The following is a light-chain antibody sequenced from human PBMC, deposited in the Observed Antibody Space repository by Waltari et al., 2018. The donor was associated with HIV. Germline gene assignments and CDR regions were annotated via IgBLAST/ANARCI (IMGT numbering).Light chain of an antibody. V-gene: IGKV3-15*01. CDR2: DAS. CDR3: QQYNNWPPGYT. J-gene: IGKJ2*01. CDR1: QSVSSN. Sequence: EIVMTQSPATLFMSPGERATIFCRASQSVSSNLAWYQQKFGQAPRLLIYDASTRATGIPARFSGSGSGTEFTLTISSLQSEDFAVYYCQQYNNWPPGYTFGQGTKLEIK.